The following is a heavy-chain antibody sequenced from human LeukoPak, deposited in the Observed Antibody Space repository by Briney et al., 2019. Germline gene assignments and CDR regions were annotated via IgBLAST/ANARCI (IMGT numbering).Heavy chain of an antibody. D-gene: IGHD5-18*01. Sequence: PGGSLRLPCAASGFTFSSYAMSWVRQAPGKGLEWVSAISGSGGSTYYADSVKGRFTISRDNSKNTLYLQMNSLRAEDTAVYYCAKLSGYSYGYGRWFDPWGQGTLVTVSS. CDR2: ISGSGGST. CDR3: AKLSGYSYGYGRWFDP. CDR1: GFTFSSYA. V-gene: IGHV3-23*01. J-gene: IGHJ5*02.